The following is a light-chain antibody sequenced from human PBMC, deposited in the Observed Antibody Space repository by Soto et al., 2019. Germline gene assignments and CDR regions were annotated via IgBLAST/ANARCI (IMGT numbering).Light chain of an antibody. CDR2: EAS. CDR3: KVRTFLLRT. J-gene: IGKJ1*01. V-gene: IGKV3-11*01. Sequence: VTVSVYQGERATLSCRASQSITSYLTWYQQKPGQAPRLLIYEASNRATGIPARFSGSGSGTDFTLTIINLEAEDFTGYCSKVRTFLLRTFAEGTKL. CDR1: QSITSY.